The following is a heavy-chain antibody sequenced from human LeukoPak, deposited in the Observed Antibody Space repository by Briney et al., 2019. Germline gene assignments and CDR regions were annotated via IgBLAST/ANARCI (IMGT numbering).Heavy chain of an antibody. Sequence: GGSLRHSCAVSGFTFSSYAMNWVRQAPGKGLEWVSVISGSGGGTYYADSVKGRFTISRDNSKNTLYLQMNSLRAEDTAVYFCAKESLRALDPWGQGTLVTVSS. CDR2: ISGSGGGT. V-gene: IGHV3-23*01. CDR3: AKESLRALDP. J-gene: IGHJ5*02. CDR1: GFTFSSYA.